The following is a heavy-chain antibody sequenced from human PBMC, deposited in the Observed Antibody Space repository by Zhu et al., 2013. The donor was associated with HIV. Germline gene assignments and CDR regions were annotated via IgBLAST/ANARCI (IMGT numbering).Heavy chain of an antibody. CDR2: ISAYNGNT. D-gene: IGHD2-8*01. CDR3: ARELYCTNGVCYAEQSNWFDP. J-gene: IGHJ5*02. Sequence: QVQLVQSGAEVKKPGASVKVSCKASGYTFTSYGISWVRQAPGQGLEWMGWISAYNGNTNYAQKLQGRVTMTTDTSTSTAYMELRSLRSDDTAVYYCARELYCTNGVCYAEQSNWFDPWGQGTLVTVSS. CDR1: GYTFTSYG. V-gene: IGHV1-18*01.